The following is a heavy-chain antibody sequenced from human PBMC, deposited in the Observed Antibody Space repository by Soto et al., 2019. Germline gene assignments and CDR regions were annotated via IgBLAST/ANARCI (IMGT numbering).Heavy chain of an antibody. Sequence: ASVKVSCKASGYTFTSYGISWVRQAPGQGLEWMGWISAYNANTNYAQKLQGRVTMTTDTSTSTSYMELRSLRSDDTAVYFCARDRRGATGDYWGKGTLVTVSS. D-gene: IGHD1-26*01. CDR2: ISAYNANT. CDR3: ARDRRGATGDY. J-gene: IGHJ4*02. V-gene: IGHV1-18*01. CDR1: GYTFTSYG.